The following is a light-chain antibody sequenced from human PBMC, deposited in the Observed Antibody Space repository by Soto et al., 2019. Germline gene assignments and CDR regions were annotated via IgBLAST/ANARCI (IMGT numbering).Light chain of an antibody. CDR3: QQYNSYSEA. CDR2: DAS. J-gene: IGKJ1*01. CDR1: QSISSW. V-gene: IGKV1-5*01. Sequence: QSPSTLSASVGDRVTITCRASQSISSWLAWYQQKPGKAPKLLIYDASSLESGVPSRFSGSGSGTEFTLTISSLQPDDFATYYCQQYNSYSEAFGQGTKVDIK.